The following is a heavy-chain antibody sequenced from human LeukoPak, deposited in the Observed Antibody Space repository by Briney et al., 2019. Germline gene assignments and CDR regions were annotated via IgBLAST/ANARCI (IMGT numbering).Heavy chain of an antibody. D-gene: IGHD6-6*01. Sequence: GGSLRLSCTASGFTFTNAWMTWVRQAPGKGLEWVSAISGSGGSTYYADSVKGRFTISRDNSKNTLYLQMNSLRAEDTAVYYWAKLGGKIAARTYYFDYWGQGTLVTVSS. CDR1: GFTFTNAW. V-gene: IGHV3-23*01. J-gene: IGHJ4*02. CDR3: AKLGGKIAARTYYFDY. CDR2: ISGSGGST.